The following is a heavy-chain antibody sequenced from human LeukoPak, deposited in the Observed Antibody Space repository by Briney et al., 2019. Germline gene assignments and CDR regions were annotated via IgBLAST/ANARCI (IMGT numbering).Heavy chain of an antibody. Sequence: GRSLRLSCAASGFTFSSYAMHWVRQAPGKGLEWVAFISNDGDKKYYADSVEGRLTISRDNSKNTLSLQMSSLRPEDTAVYYCARVRYFAGGTSGSDYWGQGTLVTVSS. V-gene: IGHV3-30*14. D-gene: IGHD3-9*01. CDR3: ARVRYFAGGTSGSDY. CDR2: ISNDGDKK. J-gene: IGHJ4*02. CDR1: GFTFSSYA.